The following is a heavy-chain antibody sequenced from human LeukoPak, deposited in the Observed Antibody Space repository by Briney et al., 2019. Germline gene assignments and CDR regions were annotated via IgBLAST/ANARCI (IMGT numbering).Heavy chain of an antibody. V-gene: IGHV3-74*01. J-gene: IGHJ4*02. CDR3: ARVCRHYDFWSGYLYLDY. Sequence: GGSLRLSCAASGFTFSSYWMHWVRQAPGKGLVWVSRINSDGSSTSYADSVKGRFTISRDNAKNTLYLQMNSLRAEDTAVYYCARVCRHYDFWSGYLYLDYWGQGTLVTVSS. CDR2: INSDGSST. CDR1: GFTFSSYW. D-gene: IGHD3-3*01.